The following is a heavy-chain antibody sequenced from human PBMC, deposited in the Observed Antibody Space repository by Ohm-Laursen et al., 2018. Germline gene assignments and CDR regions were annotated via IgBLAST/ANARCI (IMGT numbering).Heavy chain of an antibody. J-gene: IGHJ3*01. CDR1: GFILISYE. CDR3: ASEGVVISPDTFDV. D-gene: IGHD3-3*01. Sequence: SLRLSCSASGFILISYEMNWVRQAPGKGLEWVSYISNRGSTSYAESVRGRFTISRDNTKNSLYLQMNSLRADDTAVYYCASEGVVISPDTFDVWGQGTMVTVSS. V-gene: IGHV3-48*03. CDR2: ISNRGST.